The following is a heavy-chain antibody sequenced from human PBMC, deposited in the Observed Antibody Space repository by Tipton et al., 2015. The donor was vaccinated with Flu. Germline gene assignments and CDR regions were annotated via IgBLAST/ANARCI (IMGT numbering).Heavy chain of an antibody. J-gene: IGHJ6*02. CDR1: GGSISSGSYY. V-gene: IGHV4-61*02. Sequence: TLSLTCTVSGGSISSGSYYWSWIRQPAGKGLEWIGRIYTSGSTNYNPSLKSRVTISVDTSKNQFSLKLSSVTAADTAVYYCARDQSLRYCYDSSGLWGYYYGMDVWGQGTTVTVSS. CDR2: IYTSGST. CDR3: ARDQSLRYCYDSSGLWGYYYGMDV. D-gene: IGHD3-22*01.